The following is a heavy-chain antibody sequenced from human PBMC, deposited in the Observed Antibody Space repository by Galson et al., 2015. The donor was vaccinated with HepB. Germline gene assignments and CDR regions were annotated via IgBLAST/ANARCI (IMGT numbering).Heavy chain of an antibody. Sequence: SVKVSCKASGYTFTGYYMHWVRQAPGQGLEWMGRINPNSGGTNCAQKFQGRVTMTRDTSISTAYMELSRLRSDDTVVYYCARARNYGDYRYYFDYWGQGTLVTVSS. CDR3: ARARNYGDYRYYFDY. CDR2: INPNSGGT. CDR1: GYTFTGYY. J-gene: IGHJ4*02. D-gene: IGHD4-17*01. V-gene: IGHV1-2*05.